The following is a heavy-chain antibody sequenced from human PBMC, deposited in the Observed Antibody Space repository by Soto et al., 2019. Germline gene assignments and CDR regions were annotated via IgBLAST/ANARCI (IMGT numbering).Heavy chain of an antibody. V-gene: IGHV4-59*01. CDR3: ARVARSGYYRGAFDY. CDR2: IYYSGST. CDR1: GGSISSYY. J-gene: IGHJ4*02. Sequence: SETLSLTCTVSGGSISSYYWSWIRQPPGKGLEWIGYIYYSGSTNYNPSLKSRVTISVDTSKNQFSLKLSSVTAADTAVYYCARVARSGYYRGAFDYWGQGTLVTVSS. D-gene: IGHD3-3*01.